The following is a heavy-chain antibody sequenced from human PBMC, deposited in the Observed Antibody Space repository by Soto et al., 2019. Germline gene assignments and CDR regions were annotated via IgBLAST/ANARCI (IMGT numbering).Heavy chain of an antibody. CDR3: TTDPAATPDYYYYGMDV. CDR2: IKSKTDGGTT. CDR1: GFTFSNAW. J-gene: IGHJ6*02. V-gene: IGHV3-15*07. Sequence: GGSLRLSCAASGFTFSNAWMNWVRQAPGKGLEWVGRIKSKTDGGTTDYAAPVKGRFTISRDDSKNTLYLQMNSLKTEDTAVYYCTTDPAATPDYYYYGMDVWGQGTTVTVSS. D-gene: IGHD2-2*01.